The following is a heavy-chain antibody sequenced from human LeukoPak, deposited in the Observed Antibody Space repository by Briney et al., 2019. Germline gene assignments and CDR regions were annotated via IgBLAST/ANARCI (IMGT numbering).Heavy chain of an antibody. CDR3: ARGFGSGWYAY. V-gene: IGHV4-61*02. CDR2: IYTSGST. D-gene: IGHD6-19*01. Sequence: PSETLSLTFTVSGGSISSGNYYWSWIRQPAGKGLEWIGRIYTSGSTNYNPSLKSRVTISVDTSKNQFSLKLSSVTAADTAVYYCARGFGSGWYAYWGQGTLVTVSS. J-gene: IGHJ4*02. CDR1: GGSISSGNYY.